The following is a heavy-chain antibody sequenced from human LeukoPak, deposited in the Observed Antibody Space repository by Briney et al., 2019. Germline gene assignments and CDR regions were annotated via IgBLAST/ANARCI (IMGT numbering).Heavy chain of an antibody. V-gene: IGHV4-39*07. CDR2: IYYSGST. CDR1: GGSISSSSYY. Sequence: SETLSLTCTVSGGSISSSSYYWGWIRQPPGKGLEWIGRIYYSGSTYYNPSLKSRVTISVDTSKNQFSLKLSSVTAADTAVYYCARVTNFGDNSPNDAFDIWGQGTMVTVSS. CDR3: ARVTNFGDNSPNDAFDI. J-gene: IGHJ3*02. D-gene: IGHD4-23*01.